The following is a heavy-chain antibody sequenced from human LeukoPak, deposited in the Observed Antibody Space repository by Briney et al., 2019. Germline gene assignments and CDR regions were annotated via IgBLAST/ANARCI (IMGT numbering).Heavy chain of an antibody. CDR2: TYYRSKRYN. CDR1: GDSVSSNSAA. D-gene: IGHD3-9*01. J-gene: IGHJ6*03. V-gene: IGHV6-1*01. Sequence: SQTLALTCALCGDSVSSNSAAWNWIRQSPSRGLEWLGRTYYRSKRYNDYAVSVKIRITISPHTSMHPVSLQLDCVTPEDTAVYYCARTLFSSSPAPLYYYYYYMDVWGKGTTVTVSS. CDR3: ARTLFSSSPAPLYYYYYYMDV.